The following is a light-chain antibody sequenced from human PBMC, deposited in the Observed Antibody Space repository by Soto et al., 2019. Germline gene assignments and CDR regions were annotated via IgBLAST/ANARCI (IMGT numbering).Light chain of an antibody. CDR2: ATS. J-gene: IGKJ1*01. CDR1: QSVSSRY. V-gene: IGKV3-20*01. Sequence: EIVLKQSPGTLSLSPGETAALSCRASQSVSSRYLAWYQQKSGQAPRLLIYATSSRATDIPDRFIGYGSGTDFTLTISGLEPEDFAVYYCQQYGSSLSTFGQGTKVDIK. CDR3: QQYGSSLST.